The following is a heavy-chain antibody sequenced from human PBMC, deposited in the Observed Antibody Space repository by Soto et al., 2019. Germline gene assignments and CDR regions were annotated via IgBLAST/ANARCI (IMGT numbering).Heavy chain of an antibody. Sequence: QVQLQESGPGLVKPSQTLSLTCTVSGGSISSGGYYWSWIRQHPGKGLEWIGYIYYSGSTYYNPSLKSRVTISVDTSKNQFSLKLSSVTAANTAVYYCARGFSLTPRFDPWGQGTLVTVSS. CDR3: ARGFSLTPRFDP. V-gene: IGHV4-31*03. CDR2: IYYSGST. CDR1: GGSISSGGYY. J-gene: IGHJ5*02.